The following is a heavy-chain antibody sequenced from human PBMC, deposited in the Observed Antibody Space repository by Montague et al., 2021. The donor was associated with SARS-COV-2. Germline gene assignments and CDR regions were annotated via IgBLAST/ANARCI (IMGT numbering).Heavy chain of an antibody. CDR2: IYWDDAK. CDR3: AHKLYGINRRWFDP. Sequence: PALVKPTQTLALTCTFSGFSLTTRGVGVGWIRPPPGKALEWLALIYWDDAKHYSPSLKSRLTITKDTSKNQVVLTMTNMDPVDTATYYCAHKLYGINRRWFDPWGQGTLVTVSS. D-gene: IGHD1-14*01. J-gene: IGHJ5*02. V-gene: IGHV2-5*02. CDR1: GFSLTTRGVG.